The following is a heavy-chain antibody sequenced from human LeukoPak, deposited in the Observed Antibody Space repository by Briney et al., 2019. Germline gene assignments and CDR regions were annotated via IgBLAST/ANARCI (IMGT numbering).Heavy chain of an antibody. Sequence: PGGSLRLSCAASGFAFSSYAMSWVRQAPGKGLEWVSSIISSGGVTYYADSVKGRFTISRDNSKNTVYLQMDSLRAEDSAVYYCAKVAYSSVDGDLDYWGQGTVVTVSS. CDR2: IISSGGVT. CDR3: AKVAYSSVDGDLDY. V-gene: IGHV3-23*01. CDR1: GFAFSSYA. D-gene: IGHD6-25*01. J-gene: IGHJ4*02.